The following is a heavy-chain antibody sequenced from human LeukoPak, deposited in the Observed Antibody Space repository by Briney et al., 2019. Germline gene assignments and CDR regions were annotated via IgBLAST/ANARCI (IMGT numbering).Heavy chain of an antibody. CDR1: GYTFTGYY. D-gene: IGHD6-19*01. V-gene: IGHV1-2*06. CDR3: ARLATRLAVAGGY. Sequence: ASVKVSCKASGYTFTGYYMHWVRQAPGQGLEWMGRINPNSGGTNYAQKFQGRVTMTRDTSISTAYMELSRLRSDDTAVYYCARLATRLAVAGGYWGQGTLVTVSS. CDR2: INPNSGGT. J-gene: IGHJ4*02.